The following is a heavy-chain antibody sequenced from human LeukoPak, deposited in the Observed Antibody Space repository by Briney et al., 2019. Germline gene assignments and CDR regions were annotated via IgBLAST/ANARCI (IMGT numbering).Heavy chain of an antibody. Sequence: GGSLRLSCAASGFTFSSYAMSWVRQAPGKGLEWVSAINGSGGSTYYPDSVKGRFTISRDNSKNTLYLQMNSLRAEDTAVYYCAKRPGIAAAGSNVEYFQHWGQGTLVTVSS. V-gene: IGHV3-23*01. CDR3: AKRPGIAAAGSNVEYFQH. CDR1: GFTFSSYA. J-gene: IGHJ1*01. CDR2: INGSGGST. D-gene: IGHD6-13*01.